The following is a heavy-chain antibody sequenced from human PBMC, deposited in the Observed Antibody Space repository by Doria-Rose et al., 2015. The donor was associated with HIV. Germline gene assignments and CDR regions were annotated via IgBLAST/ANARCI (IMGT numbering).Heavy chain of an antibody. D-gene: IGHD1-26*01. CDR3: ARVLSGTYDY. Sequence: QVQLQESGPGLVKPSETLSLTCSVSGGSISHYYWSWIRQPPGKGLEHIGHICYTGSTNYSPSLKSRVSISIDTSKNKFSLRLSSVTAADTAVYYCARVLSGTYDYWGQGTLVTVSS. CDR1: GGSISHYY. V-gene: IGHV4-59*01. CDR2: ICYTGST. J-gene: IGHJ4*02.